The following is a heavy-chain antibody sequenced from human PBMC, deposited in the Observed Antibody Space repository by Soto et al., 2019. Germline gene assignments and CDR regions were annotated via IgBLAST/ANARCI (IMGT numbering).Heavy chain of an antibody. CDR2: INGDGSST. Sequence: EVQLVESGGGLVQPGGSLRLSCAASGFTFSSYWMHWVRQAPGKGLVWVSRINGDGSSTNYADSVRGRFIISRDNAKNTLYLQMNGLRAEDTAVYYCAVKANTNGWFVGDYWGQGHLVTVSS. CDR3: AVKANTNGWFVGDY. CDR1: GFTFSSYW. J-gene: IGHJ4*02. D-gene: IGHD3-10*01. V-gene: IGHV3-74*01.